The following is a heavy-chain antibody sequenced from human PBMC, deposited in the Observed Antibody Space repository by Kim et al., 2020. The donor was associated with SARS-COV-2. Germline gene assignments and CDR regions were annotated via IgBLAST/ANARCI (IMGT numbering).Heavy chain of an antibody. Sequence: SETLSLTCTVSGYSISSGYYWGWIRQPPGKGLEWIGSIYHSGSTYYNPSLKSRVTISVDTSKNQFSLKLSSVTAADTAVYYCARVDCSSTSCYLWIAVAGGFDYWGQGTLVTVSS. D-gene: IGHD2-2*01. J-gene: IGHJ4*02. CDR1: GYSISSGYY. CDR2: IYHSGST. CDR3: ARVDCSSTSCYLWIAVAGGFDY. V-gene: IGHV4-38-2*02.